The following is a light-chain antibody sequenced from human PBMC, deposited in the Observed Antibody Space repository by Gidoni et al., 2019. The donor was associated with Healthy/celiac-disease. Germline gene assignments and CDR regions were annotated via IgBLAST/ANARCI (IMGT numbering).Light chain of an antibody. Sequence: DIQMTQSPSILSVSVGDRVTITCRASHSINTWLAWYRQKPGEAPKLLISDASILESGVPSRFSGSGSGTEFTLTISSLQPDDFATHYCQQYNSDSPTFGQGTRLDIK. V-gene: IGKV1-5*01. CDR1: HSINTW. J-gene: IGKJ5*01. CDR3: QQYNSDSPT. CDR2: DAS.